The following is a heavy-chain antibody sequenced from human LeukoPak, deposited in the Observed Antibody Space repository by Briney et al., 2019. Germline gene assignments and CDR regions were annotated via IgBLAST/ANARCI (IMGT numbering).Heavy chain of an antibody. CDR3: AKPELLWFGEFNYDY. Sequence: GGSLRPSCAASGFTFSSYGMHWVRQAPGKGLEWAAFIRYDGSNKYYADSVKGRFTIYRDNSKNTLYLQMNSLRAEDTAVYYCAKPELLWFGEFNYDYWGQGTLVTVSS. J-gene: IGHJ4*02. D-gene: IGHD3-10*01. CDR1: GFTFSSYG. V-gene: IGHV3-30*02. CDR2: IRYDGSNK.